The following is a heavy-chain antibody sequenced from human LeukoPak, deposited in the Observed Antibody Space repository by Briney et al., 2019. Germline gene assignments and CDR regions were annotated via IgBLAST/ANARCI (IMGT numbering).Heavy chain of an antibody. CDR2: IKQDGSEK. V-gene: IGHV3-7*01. CDR3: ARDSEYSGYDLGGDFDY. D-gene: IGHD5-12*01. CDR1: EFTFSSYW. J-gene: IGHJ4*02. Sequence: GGSLRLSCAASEFTFSSYWMSWVRQAPGKGLEWVANIKQDGSEKYYVDSVKGRFTISRDNAKNSLYLQMNSLRAEDTAVYYCARDSEYSGYDLGGDFDYWGQGTLVTVSS.